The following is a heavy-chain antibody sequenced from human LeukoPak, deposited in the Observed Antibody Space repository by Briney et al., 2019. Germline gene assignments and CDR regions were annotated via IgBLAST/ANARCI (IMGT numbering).Heavy chain of an antibody. Sequence: GGSLRLSCAASGFTFDDYAMHWVQQAPGKGLEWVSGISWNSGSIGYADSVKGRFTISRDNAKNSLYLQMNSLRAEDTALYYCAKALMLTFGGVIVQAFDYWGQGTLVTVSS. CDR3: AKALMLTFGGVIVQAFDY. D-gene: IGHD3-16*02. J-gene: IGHJ4*02. V-gene: IGHV3-9*01. CDR1: GFTFDDYA. CDR2: ISWNSGSI.